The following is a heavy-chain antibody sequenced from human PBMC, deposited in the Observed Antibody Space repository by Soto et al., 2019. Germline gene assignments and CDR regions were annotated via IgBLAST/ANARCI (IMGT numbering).Heavy chain of an antibody. J-gene: IGHJ4*02. V-gene: IGHV4-59*11. D-gene: IGHD3-22*01. CDR3: VSGAGWLTDY. CDR2: VHYSGST. Sequence: PSETLSLTCTVSGGSISSHYWGWIRQPPGKGLEWIGYVHYSGSTNYSPSLNSRVTISVDTSTNQLSLKLSSVTAADTAVYFCVSGAGWLTDYWGQGTLVTVSS. CDR1: GGSISSHY.